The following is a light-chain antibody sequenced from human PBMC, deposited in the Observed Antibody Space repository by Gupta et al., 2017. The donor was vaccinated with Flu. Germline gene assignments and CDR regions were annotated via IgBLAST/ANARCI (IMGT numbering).Light chain of an antibody. V-gene: IGKV2-28*01. J-gene: IGKJ2*01. CDR2: LGS. Sequence: VTPGEPASISCRSTQVLLPSNGYNHLGWYLQKPGQSPQLLIYLGSKRASGVPDKFSGSGSGTDFTLRISRVESEDVGVYYCRQFLEAPYTFGQGTQVEIK. CDR1: QVLLPSNGYNH. CDR3: RQFLEAPYT.